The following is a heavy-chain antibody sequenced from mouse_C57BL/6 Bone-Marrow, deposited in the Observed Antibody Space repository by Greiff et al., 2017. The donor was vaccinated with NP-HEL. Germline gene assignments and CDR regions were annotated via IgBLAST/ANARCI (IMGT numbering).Heavy chain of an antibody. J-gene: IGHJ2*01. D-gene: IGHD1-1*01. CDR3: ARERSYYYGSSYDY. Sequence: EVQGVESGGGLVKPGGSLKLSCAASGFTFSSYAMSWVRQTPEKRLEWVATISDGGSYTYYPDNVKGRFTISRDNAKNNLYLQMSHLKSEDTAMYYCARERSYYYGSSYDYWGQGTTLTVSS. V-gene: IGHV5-4*01. CDR1: GFTFSSYA. CDR2: ISDGGSYT.